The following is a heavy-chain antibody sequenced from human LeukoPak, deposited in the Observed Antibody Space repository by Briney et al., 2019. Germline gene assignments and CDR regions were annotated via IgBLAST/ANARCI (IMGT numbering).Heavy chain of an antibody. CDR3: AKDPAPPRGGVQKGSYHDY. CDR2: IRYDGSNK. CDR1: GFTFSSYG. J-gene: IGHJ4*02. D-gene: IGHD3-16*01. V-gene: IGHV3-30*02. Sequence: GGSLRLSCAASGFTFSSYGMHWVRQAPGKGLEWVAFIRYDGSNKYYADSVKGRFTISRDNSKNTLYLQMNSLRAEDTAVYYCAKDPAPPRGGVQKGSYHDYWGQGTLVTVSS.